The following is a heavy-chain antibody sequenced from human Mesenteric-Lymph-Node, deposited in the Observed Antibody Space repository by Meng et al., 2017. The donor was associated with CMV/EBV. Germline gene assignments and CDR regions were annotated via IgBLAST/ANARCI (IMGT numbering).Heavy chain of an antibody. CDR3: ARAGNYFYGSGSRYFLDY. CDR1: VSIGRYY. V-gene: IGHV4-61*03. CDR2: IDYSGSS. J-gene: IGHJ4*02. Sequence: VSIGRYYWSWVRQPPGEGLGWLRSIDYSGSSNYNPSLQSRGTILLDTSKNHFSLKLRSVTAADTAVYYCARAGNYFYGSGSRYFLDYWGQGILVTVSS. D-gene: IGHD3-10*01.